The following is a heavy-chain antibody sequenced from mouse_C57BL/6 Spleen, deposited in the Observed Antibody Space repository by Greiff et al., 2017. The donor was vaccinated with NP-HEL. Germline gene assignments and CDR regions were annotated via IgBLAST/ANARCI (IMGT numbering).Heavy chain of an antibody. CDR3: ARVIYDGLYTYYAMDY. Sequence: EVKLMESEGGLVQPGSSMKLSCTASGFTFSDYYLAWVRQVPEKGLEWVANINYDGSSTYYLDSLKSRFIISRDNAKNILYLQMSSLKSEDTATYYCARVIYDGLYTYYAMDYWGQGTSVTVSS. CDR1: GFTFSDYY. CDR2: INYDGSST. J-gene: IGHJ4*01. D-gene: IGHD2-3*01. V-gene: IGHV5-16*01.